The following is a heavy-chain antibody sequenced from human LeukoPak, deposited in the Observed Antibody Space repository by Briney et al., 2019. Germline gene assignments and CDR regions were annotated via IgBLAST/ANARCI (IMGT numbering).Heavy chain of an antibody. CDR3: VKLSSRVSQTIDY. CDR2: ISSNGGST. D-gene: IGHD6-13*01. J-gene: IGHJ4*02. Sequence: GGSLTLSCSASGFTFSSYAMHWVRPAPGKGLEYVSGISSNGGSTNYADSVKGRFTISRDNSKNTLYLQMSSLRAEDTAVYYCVKLSSRVSQTIDYWGQGTLVTVSS. V-gene: IGHV3-64D*09. CDR1: GFTFSSYA.